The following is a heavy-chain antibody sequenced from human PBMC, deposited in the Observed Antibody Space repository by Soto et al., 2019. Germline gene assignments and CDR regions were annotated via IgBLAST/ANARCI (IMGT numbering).Heavy chain of an antibody. CDR2: FDPSGAKT. D-gene: IGHD3-16*01. CDR3: AGGPSYDYVWGSYEREEQYYYYGMDV. J-gene: IGHJ6*02. V-gene: IGHV1-46*01. Sequence: ASVKVSCKASGYTFTSYYLHWVRQAPGQGLEWMGAFDPSGAKTTYAQQFQGRVTMTTDTSTSAGYMELSSLRSEDTAVYYCAGGPSYDYVWGSYEREEQYYYYGMDVWGQGTTVTVSS. CDR1: GYTFTSYY.